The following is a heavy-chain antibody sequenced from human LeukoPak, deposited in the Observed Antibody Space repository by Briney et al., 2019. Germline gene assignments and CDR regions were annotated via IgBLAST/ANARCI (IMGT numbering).Heavy chain of an antibody. CDR2: IIPIFGTA. V-gene: IGHV1-69*13. CDR3: ARGGGPIQH. D-gene: IGHD2-15*01. Sequence: GASVKVSCKASGYTFTSYYMHWVRQAPGQGLEWMGGIIPIFGTANYAQKFQGRVTITADESTSTAYMELSSLRSEDTAVYYCARGGGPIQHWGQGTLVTVSS. J-gene: IGHJ1*01. CDR1: GYTFTSYY.